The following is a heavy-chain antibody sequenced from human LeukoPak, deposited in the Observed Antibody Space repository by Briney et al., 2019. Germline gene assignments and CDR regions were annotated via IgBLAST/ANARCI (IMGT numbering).Heavy chain of an antibody. CDR1: GFTFNRFA. J-gene: IGHJ4*02. D-gene: IGHD3-10*01. CDR2: ISNDGDNK. CDR3: AREGAGSLTD. Sequence: GRSQRLSCAASGFTFNRFAMHRVRQAPGKGLEWVAAISNDGDNKYYVDSVRGRFSISRDNSRNTVYLQMNSLRGDDTSIYYCAREGAGSLTDWGQGTLVTVSS. V-gene: IGHV3-30-3*01.